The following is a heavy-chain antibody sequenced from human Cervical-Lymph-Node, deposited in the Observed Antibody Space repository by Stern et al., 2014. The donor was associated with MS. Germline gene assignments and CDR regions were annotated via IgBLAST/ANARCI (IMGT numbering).Heavy chain of an antibody. Sequence: QMQLVQSGDEMKQPGSSVRVSCKTSGGTFSTFAVSWVRQAPGQGLEWMGGVIPLSGASDYTQNFRGRVTITADSSTSTVYMEVRSLRSEDTAVYFCTVTSAASEIDFWGRGTLVVVSS. CDR3: TVTSAASEIDF. CDR2: VIPLSGAS. V-gene: IGHV1-69*01. D-gene: IGHD1-14*01. CDR1: GGTFSTFA. J-gene: IGHJ4*02.